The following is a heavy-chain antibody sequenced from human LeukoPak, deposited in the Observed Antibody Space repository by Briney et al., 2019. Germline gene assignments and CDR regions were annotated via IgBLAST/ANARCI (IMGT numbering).Heavy chain of an antibody. CDR1: GGSFSGYY. J-gene: IGHJ6*03. CDR3: ASTEIGSGYLPNCYFYKEI. CDR2: IYYSGST. V-gene: IGHV4-39*01. D-gene: IGHD3-10*01. Sequence: SETLSLTCAVYGGSFSGYYWGWIRQPPGKGLEWIGSIYYSGSTYYNPSLKSRVTISVDTSKNQFSLKLSSVTAADTAVYYCASTEIGSGYLPNCYFYKEIWGKRTAVTVSS.